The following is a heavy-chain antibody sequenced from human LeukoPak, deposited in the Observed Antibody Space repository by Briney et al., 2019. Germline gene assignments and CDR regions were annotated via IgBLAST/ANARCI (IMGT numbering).Heavy chain of an antibody. CDR1: GGSISSGGYY. D-gene: IGHD6-19*01. CDR3: ARDPSEGAVAGIFDY. Sequence: SETLSLTCTVSGGSISSGGYYWSWIRQPPGKGLEWIGYIYHSGSTYYNPSLKSRVTISVDRSKNQFSLKLSSVTAADTAVYYCARDPSEGAVAGIFDYWGQGTLVTVSS. CDR2: IYHSGST. J-gene: IGHJ4*02. V-gene: IGHV4-30-2*01.